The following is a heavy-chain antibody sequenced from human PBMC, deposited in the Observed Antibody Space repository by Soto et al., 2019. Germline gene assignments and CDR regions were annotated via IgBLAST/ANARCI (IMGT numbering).Heavy chain of an antibody. CDR3: AKGAARLLSPLFDP. D-gene: IGHD6-25*01. J-gene: IGHJ5*02. Sequence: QVQLVESGGGVVQPRNSLRLSCVASGSMFTSYGIHWVRQAPGKGLEWVELIWYDGSNTFYADSVKGRFTVSRDNSKKTVYLQMNSLRGEDTAVYYFAKGAARLLSPLFDPWGQGTLVIVSS. CDR2: IWYDGSNT. V-gene: IGHV3-33*06. CDR1: GSMFTSYG.